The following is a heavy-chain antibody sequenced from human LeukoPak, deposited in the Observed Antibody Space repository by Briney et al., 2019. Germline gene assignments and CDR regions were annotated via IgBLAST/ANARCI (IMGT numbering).Heavy chain of an antibody. CDR3: AREPFDCSSTSCYAH. Sequence: GGSLRLSCAASGFTFSNAWMSWVRQAPGKGLEWVGRIKSKTDGGTTDYAAPVKGRFTISRDDSKNTLYLQMNSLRAEDTAVYYCAREPFDCSSTSCYAHWGQGTLVTVSS. CDR1: GFTFSNAW. D-gene: IGHD2-2*01. V-gene: IGHV3-15*01. CDR2: IKSKTDGGTT. J-gene: IGHJ4*02.